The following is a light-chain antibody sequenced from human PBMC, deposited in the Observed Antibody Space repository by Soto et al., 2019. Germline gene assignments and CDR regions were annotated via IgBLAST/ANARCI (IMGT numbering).Light chain of an antibody. CDR3: QQYNKWPRT. CDR1: ESVSSN. J-gene: IGKJ1*01. V-gene: IGKV3-15*01. CDR2: GAS. Sequence: VMTQSPATLSVSPGEGVTLSCRASESVSSNLAWYQQRPGQAPRLLIYGASTRATDTPVRFRGSGSGTEFTLTISSLQSEDFAVYYCQQYNKWPRTFGQGTKVDIK.